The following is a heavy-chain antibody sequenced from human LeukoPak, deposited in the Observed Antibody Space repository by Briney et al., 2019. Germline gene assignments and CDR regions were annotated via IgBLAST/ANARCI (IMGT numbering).Heavy chain of an antibody. CDR1: GYSISSGYY. D-gene: IGHD3-10*01. Sequence: SETLSLTCTVSGYSISSGYYWGWIRQPPGKGLEWIGSIYHSESTYYNPSLKSRVTISVDTSKNQFSLRLTSVTAADTAVYYCARLSGPTKTPFDYWGQGNLVTVSS. V-gene: IGHV4-38-2*02. J-gene: IGHJ4*02. CDR2: IYHSEST. CDR3: ARLSGPTKTPFDY.